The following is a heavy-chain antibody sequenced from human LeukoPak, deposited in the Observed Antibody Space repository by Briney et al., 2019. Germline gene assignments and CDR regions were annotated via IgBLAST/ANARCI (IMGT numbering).Heavy chain of an antibody. CDR2: INPNSGGT. V-gene: IGHV1-2*02. CDR1: GYTFTGYY. CDR3: ARDGPYGDYFYYGMDV. D-gene: IGHD4-17*01. J-gene: IGHJ6*02. Sequence: ASVKVSCKASGYTFTGYYMHWVRQAPGQGLEWMGWINPNSGGTNYAQKFQGRVTMTRDTSISTAYMELSRLRSDGTAVYYCARDGPYGDYFYYGMDVWGQGTTVTVSS.